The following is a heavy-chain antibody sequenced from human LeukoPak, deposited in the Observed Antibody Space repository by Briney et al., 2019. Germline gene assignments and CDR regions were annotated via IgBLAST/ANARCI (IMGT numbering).Heavy chain of an antibody. CDR3: AKADDFWSGQGMFDY. Sequence: GGSLRLFCAASGFTFSSYAMSWVRHAPGKGREEVTAVSCSGGSTYYADSAKGRFTISRDNSKNTLYLQMNSLRAEDTAVYYCAKADDFWSGQGMFDYWGQGTLVTVSS. V-gene: IGHV3-23*01. CDR1: GFTFSSYA. J-gene: IGHJ4*02. D-gene: IGHD3-3*01. CDR2: VSCSGGST.